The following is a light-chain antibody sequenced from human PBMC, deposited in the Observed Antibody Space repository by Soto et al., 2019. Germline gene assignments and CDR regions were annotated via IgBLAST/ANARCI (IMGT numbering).Light chain of an antibody. CDR3: QQSYTSPAGT. CDR1: QSIRSY. J-gene: IGKJ1*01. CDR2: PAG. Sequence: DIQITQSPTSLSASVGDRVTITCRASQSIRSYLSWYQQKPGKAPKLLINPAGMVQSGVPSRFSGSGSGTDFTRTISRLQPEDFATYYCQQSYTSPAGTFGQGTKVDI. V-gene: IGKV1-39*01.